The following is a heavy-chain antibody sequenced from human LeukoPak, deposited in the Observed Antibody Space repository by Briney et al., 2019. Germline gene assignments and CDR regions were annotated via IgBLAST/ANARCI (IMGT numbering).Heavy chain of an antibody. CDR1: GFPFSNYW. Sequence: GGSLRLSCEASGFPFSNYWMTWVRQAPGKGLEWVASIIQGGSEKYYVDSVKGRFTISRDNSKNTLYLQMNSLRAEDAAVYYCAKDRYSYGYFDYWGQGTLVTVSP. CDR2: IIQGGSEK. D-gene: IGHD5-18*01. V-gene: IGHV3-7*01. CDR3: AKDRYSYGYFDY. J-gene: IGHJ4*02.